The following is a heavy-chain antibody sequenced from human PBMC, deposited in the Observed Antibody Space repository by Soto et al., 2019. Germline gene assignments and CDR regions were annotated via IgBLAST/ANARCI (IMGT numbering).Heavy chain of an antibody. Sequence: TLSVTCPVSYGSSSSYYWSRIRQPPGKGLEWIGYIYYSVSTNYNPSLKSRVTISVDTSKNQFSLKLSSVTAADTAVYYCARRYGGNFDYWGQGTLVTVSS. CDR1: YGSSSSYY. D-gene: IGHD1-26*01. V-gene: IGHV4-59*01. CDR2: IYYSVST. CDR3: ARRYGGNFDY. J-gene: IGHJ4*02.